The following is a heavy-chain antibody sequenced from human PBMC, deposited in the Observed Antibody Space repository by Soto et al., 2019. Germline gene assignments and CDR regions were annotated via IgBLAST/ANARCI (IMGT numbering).Heavy chain of an antibody. J-gene: IGHJ6*02. CDR3: ARIIAVAGTRPSYYYYGMDV. D-gene: IGHD6-19*01. Sequence: QVQLVQSGAEVKKPGASVKVSCKASGYTFTSYGISWVRQAPGQGLEWMGWICAYNGNTNYAQKLQGRVTMTTDTPTSTAYMELRSMRSDDTAVYYCARIIAVAGTRPSYYYYGMDVWGQGTTVTVSS. V-gene: IGHV1-18*01. CDR1: GYTFTSYG. CDR2: ICAYNGNT.